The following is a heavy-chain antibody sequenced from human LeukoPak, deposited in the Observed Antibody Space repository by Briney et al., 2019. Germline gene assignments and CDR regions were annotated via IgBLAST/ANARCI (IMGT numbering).Heavy chain of an antibody. CDR3: ARDTSGWYAAFDY. J-gene: IGHJ4*02. V-gene: IGHV3-7*01. CDR1: GFTFSSYW. CDR2: IKQDGSEK. D-gene: IGHD6-19*01. Sequence: GGSLRLSCAASGFTFSSYWMSWVRQAPGKGLEWVANIKQDGSEKYYVDSVKGRFTISRDNAKNSLYLQMNSLRAEDTAVYYCARDTSGWYAAFDYWGQGTLVTVSS.